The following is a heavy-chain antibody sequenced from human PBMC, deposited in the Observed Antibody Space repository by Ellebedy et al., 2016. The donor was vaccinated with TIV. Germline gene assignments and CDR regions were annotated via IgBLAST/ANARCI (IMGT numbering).Heavy chain of an antibody. D-gene: IGHD3-22*01. CDR3: AKFPYYYDSSGYSF. J-gene: IGHJ4*02. CDR2: MRYDGSNK. Sequence: GESLKISCVASGFNFNTYGMNWVRQAPGKGLEWVAFMRYDGSNKYYADSVKGRFTISRDNSKNTLYLRMNSLRAEDTAVYYCAKFPYYYDSSGYSFWGQGTLVTVSS. CDR1: GFNFNTYG. V-gene: IGHV3-30*02.